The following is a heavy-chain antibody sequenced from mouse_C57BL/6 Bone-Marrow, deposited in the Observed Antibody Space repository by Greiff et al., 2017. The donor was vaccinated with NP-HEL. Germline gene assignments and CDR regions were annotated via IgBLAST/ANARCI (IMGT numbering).Heavy chain of an antibody. CDR2: IDPSDSYT. D-gene: IGHD1-1*01. Sequence: VQLQQSGAELVKPGASVKLSCKASGYTFTSYWMQWVKQRPGQGLEWIGEIDPSDSYTNYNQKFKGKATLTVDTSSSTAYMQLSSLTSEDSAVYYCARPSTVVARNWYFDVWGTGTTVTVSS. CDR3: ARPSTVVARNWYFDV. J-gene: IGHJ1*03. V-gene: IGHV1-50*01. CDR1: GYTFTSYW.